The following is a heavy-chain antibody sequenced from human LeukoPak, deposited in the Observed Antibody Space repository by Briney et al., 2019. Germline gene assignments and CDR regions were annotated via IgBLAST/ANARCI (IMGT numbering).Heavy chain of an antibody. V-gene: IGHV3-33*08. Sequence: GGSLRLSCAASGFIFRNYWMHWVRQAPGKGLEWVAVIWYDGSNKYYADSVKGRFTISRDNSKNTLYLQMNSLRAEDTAVYYCARDGTPYYDFWSGYGSYGMDVWGQGTTVTVSS. CDR2: IWYDGSNK. J-gene: IGHJ6*02. D-gene: IGHD3-3*01. CDR3: ARDGTPYYDFWSGYGSYGMDV. CDR1: GFIFRNYW.